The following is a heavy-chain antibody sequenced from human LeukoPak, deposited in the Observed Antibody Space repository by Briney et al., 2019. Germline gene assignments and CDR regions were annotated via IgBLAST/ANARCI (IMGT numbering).Heavy chain of an antibody. CDR3: VKSYSSSWPAFDY. Sequence: GGSLRLSCSASGFTFSSYAMHWDRQAPGKGLEYVSAISSNGGSTYYADSVKGRFTISRDNSKNTLYLQMSSLRAEDTAVYYCVKSYSSSWPAFDYWGQGTLVTVSS. CDR1: GFTFSSYA. V-gene: IGHV3-64D*06. CDR2: ISSNGGST. J-gene: IGHJ4*02. D-gene: IGHD6-13*01.